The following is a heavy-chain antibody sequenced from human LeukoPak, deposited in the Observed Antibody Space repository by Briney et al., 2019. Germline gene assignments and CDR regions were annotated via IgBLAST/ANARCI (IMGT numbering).Heavy chain of an antibody. CDR3: ARDPTVAPVPSHMDV. CDR1: GFTASSNY. V-gene: IGHV3-53*01. CDR2: IYSGGTT. Sequence: GGSLRLSCAASGFTASSNYMNWVRQAPGKGLEWVSVIYSGGTTYYADSVKGRFTISRDNSKNTLYLQMNSLRAEDTAIYYCARDPTVAPVPSHMDVWAQGTRVTVSS. D-gene: IGHD4-23*01. J-gene: IGHJ6*02.